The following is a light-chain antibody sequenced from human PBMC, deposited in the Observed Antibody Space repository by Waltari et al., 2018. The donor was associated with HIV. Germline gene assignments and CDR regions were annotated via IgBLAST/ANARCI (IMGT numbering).Light chain of an antibody. Sequence: QSALTQPASVSGSPGQSLTISCTGTSSAVGGSKYVPWYQHHPGKAPKIMIYEVSNRPSGVSNRFSGSKSGNTASLTISGLQAEDEADYYCSSYTTSSSAVFGGGTKLTVL. CDR3: SSYTTSSSAV. V-gene: IGLV2-14*01. CDR2: EVS. J-gene: IGLJ3*02. CDR1: SSAVGGSKY.